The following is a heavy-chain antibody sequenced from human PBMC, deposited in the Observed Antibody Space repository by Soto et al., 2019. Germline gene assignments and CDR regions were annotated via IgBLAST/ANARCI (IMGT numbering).Heavy chain of an antibody. CDR2: IIPIFGTA. Sequence: QVQLVQSGAEVKKPGSSVTVSCKASGGTFSSYSINWVRQAPGQGLEWMGEIIPIFGTANYAQKFQGRVTITADESTSTAYMELSSLRSEDTVVYYCARDGGRHSGGIDYWGQGTLVTVSS. CDR1: GGTFSSYS. D-gene: IGHD1-26*01. V-gene: IGHV1-69*01. J-gene: IGHJ4*02. CDR3: ARDGGRHSGGIDY.